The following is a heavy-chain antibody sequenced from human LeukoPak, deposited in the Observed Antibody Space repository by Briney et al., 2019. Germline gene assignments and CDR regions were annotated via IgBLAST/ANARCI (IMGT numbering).Heavy chain of an antibody. CDR2: IIPIFGTA. Sequence: SVKVSCKASGGTFSSYAISWVRQAPGQGLEWMGRIIPIFGTANYAQKFQGRVTITTDESTSTAYMELSSLRSEDTAVYYCAREHYYDSSGYARAFDIWGQGTMVTVSS. V-gene: IGHV1-69*05. CDR1: GGTFSSYA. CDR3: AREHYYDSSGYARAFDI. J-gene: IGHJ3*02. D-gene: IGHD3-22*01.